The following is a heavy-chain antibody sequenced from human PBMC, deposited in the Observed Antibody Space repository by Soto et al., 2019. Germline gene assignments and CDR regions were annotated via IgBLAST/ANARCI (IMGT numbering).Heavy chain of an antibody. CDR1: GFTFSDSA. V-gene: IGHV3-73*02. CDR3: ARILQTSLDS. D-gene: IGHD4-4*01. CDR2: IRSKANNYAT. Sequence: EVQLVESGGGLVQPGGSLKLSCAASGFTFSDSAIHWVRQASGKGLEWVGSIRSKANNYATAYAASVTGRFTISRDDSKNTAYLQMNSLKIEDTAVYYCARILQTSLDSWGQGALVTVSS. J-gene: IGHJ4*02.